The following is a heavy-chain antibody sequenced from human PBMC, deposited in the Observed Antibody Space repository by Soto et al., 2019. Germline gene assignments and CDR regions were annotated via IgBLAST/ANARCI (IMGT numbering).Heavy chain of an antibody. D-gene: IGHD1-26*01. CDR1: GYTFTSYG. J-gene: IGHJ4*02. CDR2: ISAYNGNT. CDR3: SGGGPPVDY. V-gene: IGHV1-18*01. Sequence: QVQLVQSGAEVKKPGASVKVSCKASGYTFTSYGISWVRQAPGQGLEWMGWISAYNGNTNYAQKLQGRVTMTTDTSQRNGYMGLGGLRSDGKGVYFCSGGGPPVDYWGQGTLVTVSS.